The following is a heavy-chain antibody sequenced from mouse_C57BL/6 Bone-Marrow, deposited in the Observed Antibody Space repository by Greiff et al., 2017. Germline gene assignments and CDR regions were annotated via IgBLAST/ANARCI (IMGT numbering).Heavy chain of an antibody. D-gene: IGHD2-4*01. V-gene: IGHV1-74*01. CDR3: AIKGIRMIPYWYFDV. Sequence: QVQLQQPGAELVKPGASVKVSCKASGYTFTSYWMHWVKQRPGQGLEWIGRIHPSDSDTNYKQKFKGKATLTVDKSSSTAYMQLSSLTSEDSAVYYCAIKGIRMIPYWYFDVWGTGTTVTVSS. CDR2: IHPSDSDT. CDR1: GYTFTSYW. J-gene: IGHJ1*03.